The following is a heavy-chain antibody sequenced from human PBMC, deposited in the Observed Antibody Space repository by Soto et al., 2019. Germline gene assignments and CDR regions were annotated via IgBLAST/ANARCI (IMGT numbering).Heavy chain of an antibody. CDR2: IYYSGST. Sequence: SESLSLTCTVSGSSSSSIRYDWGWIRQPPGKGLEWIGSIYYSGSTYYNPSLKSRVTISVDTSKNQFSLKLSSVTAADTAVYYCARHISYYYYGMDVWGQGTTVTVSS. CDR3: ARHISYYYYGMDV. D-gene: IGHD1-20*01. CDR1: GSSSSSIRYD. J-gene: IGHJ6*02. V-gene: IGHV4-39*01.